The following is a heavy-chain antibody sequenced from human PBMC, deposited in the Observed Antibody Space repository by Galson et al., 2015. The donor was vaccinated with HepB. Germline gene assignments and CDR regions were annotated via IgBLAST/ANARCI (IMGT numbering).Heavy chain of an antibody. CDR1: GFTFGDYA. CDR2: IRSKAYGGTT. CDR3: TRNREGIAVASVEH. Sequence: SLRLSCAASGFTFGDYAMSWFRQAPGKGLEWVGFIRSKAYGGTTEYAASVKGRFTISRDDSKSIAYLQMNSLKTEDTAVYYCTRNREGIAVASVEHWGQGTLVTVSS. D-gene: IGHD6-19*01. V-gene: IGHV3-49*03. J-gene: IGHJ5*02.